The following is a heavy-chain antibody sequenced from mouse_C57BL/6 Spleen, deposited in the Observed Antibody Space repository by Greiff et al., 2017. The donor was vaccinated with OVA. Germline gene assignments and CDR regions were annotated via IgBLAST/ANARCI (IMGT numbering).Heavy chain of an antibody. Sequence: EVMLVESEGGLVQPGSSMKLSCTASGFTFSDYYMAWVRQVPEKGLEWVANINYDGSSTYYLDSLKSRFIISRDNAKNILYLQMSSLKSEDTATYYCARANYYDYVLFAYWGQGTLVTVSA. V-gene: IGHV5-16*01. CDR3: ARANYYDYVLFAY. CDR2: INYDGSST. CDR1: GFTFSDYY. J-gene: IGHJ3*01. D-gene: IGHD2-4*01.